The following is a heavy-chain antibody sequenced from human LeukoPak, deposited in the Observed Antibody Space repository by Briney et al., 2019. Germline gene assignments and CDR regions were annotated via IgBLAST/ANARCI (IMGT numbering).Heavy chain of an antibody. J-gene: IGHJ3*02. Sequence: SQTLSLTCTVSGGPISSGGYYWSWIRQHPGKGLEWIGYIYYSGSTYYNPSLKSRVTISVDTSKNQFSLKLSSVTAADTAVYYCARDTGIIYDSSGYYYENAFDIWGQGTMVTVSS. CDR1: GGPISSGGYY. CDR3: ARDTGIIYDSSGYYYENAFDI. CDR2: IYYSGST. D-gene: IGHD3-22*01. V-gene: IGHV4-31*03.